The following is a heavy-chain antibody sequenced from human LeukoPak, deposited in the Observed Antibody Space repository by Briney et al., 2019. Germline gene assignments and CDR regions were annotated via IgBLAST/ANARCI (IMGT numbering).Heavy chain of an antibody. Sequence: PGGSLRLSCAASGFTFSSYAMSWVRQAPGKGLEWVSAISGSGGSTFYADSVKGRFTISRDNSKNTLYLQMNSLRAEDTAVYYCAKDRSSGWYPYYFDYWGQGTLVAVSS. CDR2: ISGSGGST. CDR1: GFTFSSYA. V-gene: IGHV3-23*01. CDR3: AKDRSSGWYPYYFDY. D-gene: IGHD6-19*01. J-gene: IGHJ4*02.